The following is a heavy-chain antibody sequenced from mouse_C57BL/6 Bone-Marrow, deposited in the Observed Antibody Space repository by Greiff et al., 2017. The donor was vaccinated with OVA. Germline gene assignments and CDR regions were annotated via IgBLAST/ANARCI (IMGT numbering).Heavy chain of an antibody. V-gene: IGHV1-7*01. D-gene: IGHD2-1*01. J-gene: IGHJ4*01. CDR3: ARGNGKRRNAMDY. CDR1: GYTFTSYW. Sequence: QVQLQQSGAELAKPGASVKLSCKASGYTFTSYWMHWVKQRPGQGLEWIGYINPSSGYTKYNQKFKDKATLTADKSSSTAYMQLSSRTYEDSAVYYCARGNGKRRNAMDYWGQGTSVTVSS. CDR2: INPSSGYT.